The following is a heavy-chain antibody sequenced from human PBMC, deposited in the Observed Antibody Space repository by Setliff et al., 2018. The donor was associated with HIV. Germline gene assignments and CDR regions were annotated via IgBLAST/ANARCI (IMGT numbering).Heavy chain of an antibody. CDR3: ARDVPWGDYYYYMDV. CDR1: GGSISSYY. V-gene: IGHV4-4*07. D-gene: IGHD3-16*01. CDR2: IYTSGST. Sequence: SETLSLTCTVSGGSISSYYWSWIRQPAGKGLERIGHIYTSGSTNYNPSLKSRVTMSVDTSKNQFSLKLSSVTAADTAVYYCARDVPWGDYYYYMDVWGKGTTVTVSS. J-gene: IGHJ6*03.